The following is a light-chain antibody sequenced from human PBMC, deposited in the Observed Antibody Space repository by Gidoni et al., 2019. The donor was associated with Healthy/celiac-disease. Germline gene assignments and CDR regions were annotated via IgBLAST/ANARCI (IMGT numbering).Light chain of an antibody. Sequence: DIVMTQTPLPRTVTPGQPAAITCKSSQSLLHSDGKTYLYWYLQKPCQPPQLLIYVVSNRFSGVPDRFRCSGSGTDFTLKISRVEAEDVGVYYCMQSIQLPLTFVGGTKVEIK. CDR3: MQSIQLPLT. V-gene: IGKV2D-29*01. J-gene: IGKJ4*01. CDR1: QSLLHSDGKTY. CDR2: VVS.